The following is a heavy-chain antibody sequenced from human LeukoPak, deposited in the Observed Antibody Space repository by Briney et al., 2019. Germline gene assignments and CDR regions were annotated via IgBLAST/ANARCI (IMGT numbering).Heavy chain of an antibody. Sequence: ASVKVSCKASGYTFTHYAMNWVRQAPGQGLEWMGWINTNTGNPTYAQGSTGHYVFSLDTSVSTAYLQINNLKAEDTAVYYCARGYTSLGFDHWGLGTLVTVSS. CDR3: ARGYTSLGFDH. V-gene: IGHV7-4-1*02. J-gene: IGHJ4*02. CDR2: INTNTGNP. CDR1: GYTFTHYA. D-gene: IGHD5-18*01.